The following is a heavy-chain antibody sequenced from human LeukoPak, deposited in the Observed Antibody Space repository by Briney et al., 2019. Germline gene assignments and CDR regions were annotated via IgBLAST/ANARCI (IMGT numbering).Heavy chain of an antibody. V-gene: IGHV3-33*01. CDR2: IWYDGSNK. CDR1: GFIFSSYG. D-gene: IGHD2-2*01. Sequence: PGGSLRLSCAASGFIFSSYGMHWVRQAPGKGLEWVAVIWYDGSNKYYANSVEGRFTISRDNSKNTLYLQMNSLRAEDTAVYYCARVKYCSSASCYVSFDYWGQGTLVTVSS. CDR3: ARVKYCSSASCYVSFDY. J-gene: IGHJ4*02.